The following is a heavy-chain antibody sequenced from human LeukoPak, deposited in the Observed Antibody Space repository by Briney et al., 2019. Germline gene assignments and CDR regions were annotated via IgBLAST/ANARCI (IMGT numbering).Heavy chain of an antibody. CDR3: ARGKMNGDDFDY. Sequence: GASVKVSCKASGYTFTGYYMHWVRQAPGQGLEWMGRINPNSGGTNYAQKFQGRVTMTRDTSITTAYMELSSLRSDDTAVYYCARGKMNGDDFDYWGQGTLVTVAS. V-gene: IGHV1-2*06. D-gene: IGHD4-17*01. J-gene: IGHJ4*02. CDR2: INPNSGGT. CDR1: GYTFTGYY.